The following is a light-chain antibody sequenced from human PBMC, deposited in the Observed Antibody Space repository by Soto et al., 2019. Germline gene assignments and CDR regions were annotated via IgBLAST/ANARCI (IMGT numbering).Light chain of an antibody. Sequence: IQMTQSPSSLSASVGDRVTITCRASQRMTTYLNWYQQKPGKAPKLLISTAATLQGGVPSRFSGSGSGTDFTLTITTLQPEDFATYFCQQSYSNPYTFGQGTKLEIK. CDR2: TAA. V-gene: IGKV1-39*01. J-gene: IGKJ2*01. CDR1: QRMTTY. CDR3: QQSYSNPYT.